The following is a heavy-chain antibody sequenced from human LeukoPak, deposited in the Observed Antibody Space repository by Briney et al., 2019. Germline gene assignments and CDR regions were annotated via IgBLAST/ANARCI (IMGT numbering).Heavy chain of an antibody. CDR3: AREGLVADYFDY. V-gene: IGHV3-30-3*01. J-gene: IGHJ4*02. Sequence: HPGGSLRLSCAASGFTFSSYAMHWVRQAPGKGLEWVAVISYDGSNKYYADSVKGRFTISRDNSKNTLYLQMNSLRAEDTAVYYCAREGLVADYFDYWGQGTLVTVSS. CDR2: ISYDGSNK. D-gene: IGHD2-15*01. CDR1: GFTFSSYA.